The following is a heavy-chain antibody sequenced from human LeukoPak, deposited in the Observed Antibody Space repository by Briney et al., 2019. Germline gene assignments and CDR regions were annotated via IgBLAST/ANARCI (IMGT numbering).Heavy chain of an antibody. J-gene: IGHJ6*02. CDR3: ARHGIGRGWKYYCGMDV. Sequence: SETLSLTCTVSGGSLSSYYWSWIRQPPGKGLEWIGYIYDYGRTNYNPSRKSRVTISVGPSKNQFSLKIGSVTAADTAVYFLARHGIGRGWKYYCGMDVWGQGTTVTVSS. V-gene: IGHV4-59*08. CDR1: GGSLSSYY. D-gene: IGHD6-19*01. CDR2: IYDYGRT.